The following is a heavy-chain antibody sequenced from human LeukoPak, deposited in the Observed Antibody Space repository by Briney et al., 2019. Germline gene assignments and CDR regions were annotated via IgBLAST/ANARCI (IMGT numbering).Heavy chain of an antibody. CDR3: AVEPYCSSTSCPPEAFDY. CDR1: GFTFSSYW. J-gene: IGHJ4*02. V-gene: IGHV3-74*01. CDR2: INSDGSST. D-gene: IGHD2-2*01. Sequence: PGRSLRLSCAASGFTFSSYWMDWVRQAPGKGLAWVSRINSDGSSTTYAESVKGRFTISRDNAKNTLYLQMNSLRAEDTAVYYCAVEPYCSSTSCPPEAFDYWGQGTLVTVSS.